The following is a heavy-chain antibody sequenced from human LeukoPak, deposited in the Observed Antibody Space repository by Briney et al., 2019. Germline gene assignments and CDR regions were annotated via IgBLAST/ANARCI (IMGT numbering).Heavy chain of an antibody. V-gene: IGHV4-61*01. CDR3: ARIIAALPYYYYGMDV. J-gene: IGHJ6*02. CDR1: GGSVSSGSYY. CDR2: IYYSGST. Sequence: SETLSLTCTVSGGSVSSGSYYWSWIRQPPEKGLEWIGYIYYSGSTNYNPSLKSRVTISVDTSKNQFSLKLSSVTAADTTVYYCARIIAALPYYYYGMDVWGQGTTVTVSS. D-gene: IGHD6-6*01.